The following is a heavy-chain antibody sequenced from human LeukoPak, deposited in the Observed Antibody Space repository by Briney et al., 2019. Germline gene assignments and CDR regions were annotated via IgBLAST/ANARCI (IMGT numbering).Heavy chain of an antibody. V-gene: IGHV3-74*01. CDR3: ARDGLAAARDY. D-gene: IGHD6-13*01. CDR2: INTDGSGT. J-gene: IGHJ4*02. Sequence: PGGSLRLSCAASGFTFSRDWMHSVRQAPGKGLVWVSRINTDGSGTSYADSVRGRFTNSRDNAKNTLYLQMNSLRAEDTAVYYCARDGLAAARDYWGQGTLVTVSS. CDR1: GFTFSRDW.